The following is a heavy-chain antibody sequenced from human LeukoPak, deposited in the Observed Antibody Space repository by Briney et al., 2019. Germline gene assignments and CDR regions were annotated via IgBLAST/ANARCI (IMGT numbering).Heavy chain of an antibody. D-gene: IGHD1-26*01. V-gene: IGHV4-4*07. CDR3: ARESSGSYTPYCYYYMDV. Sequence: SETLSLTCTVSGGSISSYYWSWIRQPAGKGLEWIGRIYTSWSTNYNPSPKSRVTMSVDTSKNQFSLKLSSVTAADTAVYYCARESSGSYTPYCYYYMDVWGKGTTVTVSS. CDR2: IYTSWST. CDR1: GGSISSYY. J-gene: IGHJ6*03.